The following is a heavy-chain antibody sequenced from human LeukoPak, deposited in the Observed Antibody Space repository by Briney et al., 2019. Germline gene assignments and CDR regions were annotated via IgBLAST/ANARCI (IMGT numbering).Heavy chain of an antibody. V-gene: IGHV3-23*01. D-gene: IGHD6-19*01. CDR3: AGPPQAGPFDY. Sequence: GGSLRLPCAASGFTFSSYAMSWVRQAPGKGLEWVSAISGSGGSTYYADSVKGRFTISRDNSKNTLYLQMNSLRAEDTAVYYCAGPPQAGPFDYWGQGTLVAVSS. CDR1: GFTFSSYA. CDR2: ISGSGGST. J-gene: IGHJ4*02.